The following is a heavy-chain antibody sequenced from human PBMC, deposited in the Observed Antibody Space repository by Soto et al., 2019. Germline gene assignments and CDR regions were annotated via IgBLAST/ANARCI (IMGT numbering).Heavy chain of an antibody. D-gene: IGHD3-10*01. V-gene: IGHV2-26*01. CDR1: GFSLKNGRLG. CDR2: IASNDEK. Sequence: QVTLKESGPVLVKPTETLTLTCTVSGFSLKNGRLGVSWIRQPPGKALEWLAHIASNDEKSYSTSLKTRLTIPKDTDRSQVVLSMTNVDPVDTATYYCARVTGLQPQYYYYGMDVWGQGTTVTVSS. J-gene: IGHJ6*02. CDR3: ARVTGLQPQYYYYGMDV.